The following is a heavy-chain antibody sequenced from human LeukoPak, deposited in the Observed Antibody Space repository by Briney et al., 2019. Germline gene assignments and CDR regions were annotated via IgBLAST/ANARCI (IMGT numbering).Heavy chain of an antibody. D-gene: IGHD3/OR15-3a*01. Sequence: GGSLRLSCAASGFTFNNYWMSWVRQAPGKGLEWVANIKQDGSEIHYVDSVKGRFTISRDNAKNSLYLQMNSLRAEDTAVYYCARDYNFWTGSQGYWGQGALVTVSS. CDR3: ARDYNFWTGSQGY. J-gene: IGHJ4*02. CDR1: GFTFNNYW. V-gene: IGHV3-7*01. CDR2: IKQDGSEI.